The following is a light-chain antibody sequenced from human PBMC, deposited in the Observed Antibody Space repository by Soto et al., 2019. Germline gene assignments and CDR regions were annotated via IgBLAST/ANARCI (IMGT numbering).Light chain of an antibody. CDR2: DVS. J-gene: IGLJ2*01. CDR1: SGNVGGYNY. V-gene: IGLV2-11*01. Sequence: QSALTQPRSVSGSPGQSVTISCTGTSGNVGGYNYVSWYQQFPGKAPKLIIYDVSKRPSGVPDRFSGSKSGNTASLTISGLQADDEADYYCCSYAGRYSWIFGGGTKLTVL. CDR3: CSYAGRYSWI.